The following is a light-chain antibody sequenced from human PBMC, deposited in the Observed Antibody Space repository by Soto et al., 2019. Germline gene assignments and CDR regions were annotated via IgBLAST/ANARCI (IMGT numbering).Light chain of an antibody. CDR3: QQYGRSPYT. CDR1: QSVSSSY. CDR2: DAS. J-gene: IGKJ2*01. V-gene: IGKV3-20*01. Sequence: EIVLAQSPGTLSLSPGERATLSCRASQSVSSSYLAWYQRKPGQAPRLLIYDASSRATGIPDRFSGSGSGTDFTITISRLEPEDFAVYYWQQYGRSPYTFGQGTKLEIK.